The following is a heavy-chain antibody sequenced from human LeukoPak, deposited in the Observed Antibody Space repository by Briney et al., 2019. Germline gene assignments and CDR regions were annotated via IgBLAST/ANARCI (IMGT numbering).Heavy chain of an antibody. CDR1: GGSISSSSYC. Sequence: SETLSLTCTVSGGSISSSSYCWGWIPQPPGKGLEWIGSIYYSGSTYYNPSLKSRVTISVDTTKNQFSLKLSSVTAADTAVYYCARLVVAATLVNWFDPWGQGTLVTVSS. D-gene: IGHD2-15*01. J-gene: IGHJ5*02. CDR2: IYYSGST. CDR3: ARLVVAATLVNWFDP. V-gene: IGHV4-39*01.